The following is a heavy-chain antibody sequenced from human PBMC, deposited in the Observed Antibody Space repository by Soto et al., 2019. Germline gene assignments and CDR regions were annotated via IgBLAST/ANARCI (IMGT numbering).Heavy chain of an antibody. Sequence: PYLTSTVSGGSISSWGYSWSLIHQHPGKGLEWIGYIYYSGSTYYNLSLKSRVTISVDTSKNQFSLKLSSVTAADTAVYYCARGRTYYYDSSGLRGVGARQPNWFDPWGQGTLVTVS. V-gene: IGHV4-31*03. CDR1: GGSISSWGYS. CDR2: IYYSGST. CDR3: ARGRTYYYDSSGLRGVGARQPNWFDP. J-gene: IGHJ5*02. D-gene: IGHD3-22*01.